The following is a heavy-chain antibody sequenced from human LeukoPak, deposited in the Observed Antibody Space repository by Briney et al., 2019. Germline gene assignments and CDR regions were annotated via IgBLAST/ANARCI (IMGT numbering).Heavy chain of an antibody. CDR3: ARGDIDY. CDR2: INPGGGST. V-gene: IGHV1-46*01. CDR1: GYTFASYY. Sequence: ASVKVSCKASGYTFASYYVHWVRQAPGQGLEWLGVINPGGGSTSYAQKFQGRVTMTRDTSTSTVYMELSSLRSEDTAVYYCARGDIDYWGQGTLVTVSS. J-gene: IGHJ4*02.